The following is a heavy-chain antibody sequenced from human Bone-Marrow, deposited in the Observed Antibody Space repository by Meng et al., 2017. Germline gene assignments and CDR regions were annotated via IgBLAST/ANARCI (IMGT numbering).Heavy chain of an antibody. J-gene: IGHJ4*02. CDR3: ARAKVRGVIITTFDY. V-gene: IGHV3-30*04. D-gene: IGHD3-10*01. CDR2: ISYDGSNK. CDR1: GFTFSSYA. Sequence: GESLKISCAASGFTFSSYAMHWVRQAPGKGLEWVAVISYDGSNKYYADSVKGRFTISRDNSKNTLYLQMNSLRAEDTAVYYCARAKVRGVIITTFDYWGQGTLVTVSS.